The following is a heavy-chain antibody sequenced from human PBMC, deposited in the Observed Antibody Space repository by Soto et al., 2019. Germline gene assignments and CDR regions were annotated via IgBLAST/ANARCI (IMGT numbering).Heavy chain of an antibody. CDR2: IYYTEST. Sequence: EILSRNCTVSDGSFTRNYLSWIRQPPGKGLKWVGYIYYTESTSYNPSIKSRVTLLLDTYKAQFSLRQTSVTASDTEVYNCARRGTNYHSLAPMGEGSPVTFTS. D-gene: IGHD1-1*01. CDR3: ARRGTNYHSLAP. V-gene: IGHV4-59*08. J-gene: IGHJ5*02. CDR1: DGSFTRNY.